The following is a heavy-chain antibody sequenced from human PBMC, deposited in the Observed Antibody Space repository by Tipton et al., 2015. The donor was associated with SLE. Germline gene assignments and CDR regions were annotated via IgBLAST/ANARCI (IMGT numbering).Heavy chain of an antibody. CDR2: VSTTGSA. Sequence: TLSLTCTFSGGSTSSYFWTWIRQTAGKGLEWIGHVSTTGSARYNPSLKSRITMSIDTSKTEFSLKLTSVTAADTAIYYCANYRRENGWYVLDYWGRGTLVTVSS. J-gene: IGHJ4*02. D-gene: IGHD6-19*01. CDR1: GGSTSSYF. V-gene: IGHV4-4*07. CDR3: ANYRRENGWYVLDY.